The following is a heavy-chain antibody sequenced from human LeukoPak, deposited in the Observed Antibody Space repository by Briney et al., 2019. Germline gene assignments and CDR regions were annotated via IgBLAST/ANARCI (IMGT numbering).Heavy chain of an antibody. V-gene: IGHV3-7*01. J-gene: IGHJ6*03. CDR1: GFSFSTYW. CDR2: IRQDGSEK. Sequence: GGSLRLSCETSGFSFSTYWMSWVRQAPGKGLEWVANIRQDGSEKYYVDSVKGRFTISRDIAKQSVFLQMNSLRAEDTAVYYCAKDLVATTGYYMDVWGKGTTVTISS. D-gene: IGHD5-12*01. CDR3: AKDLVATTGYYMDV.